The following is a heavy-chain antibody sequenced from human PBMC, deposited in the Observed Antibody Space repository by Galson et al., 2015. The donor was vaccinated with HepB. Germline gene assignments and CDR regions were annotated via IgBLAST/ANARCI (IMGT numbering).Heavy chain of an antibody. V-gene: IGHV3-30*04. CDR2: ISYDGSNK. Sequence: SLRLSCAASGFTFSSYAMHWVRQAPGKGLEWVAVISYDGSNKYYADSVKGRFTISRDNSKNTLYLQMNSLRAEDTAVYYCARFPSGSYYHREDSQPKNYGMDVWGQGTTVTVSS. D-gene: IGHD3-10*01. J-gene: IGHJ6*02. CDR3: ARFPSGSYYHREDSQPKNYGMDV. CDR1: GFTFSSYA.